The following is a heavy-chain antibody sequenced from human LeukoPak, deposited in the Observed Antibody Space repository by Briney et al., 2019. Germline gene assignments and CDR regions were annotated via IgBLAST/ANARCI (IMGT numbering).Heavy chain of an antibody. V-gene: IGHV4-34*01. CDR2: ISHSGST. J-gene: IGHJ4*02. Sequence: PSETLSLTCAVYGGSFSGYYWSWIRQPPGKGLEWIGEISHSGSTNYNPSLKSRVTISVDTSKNQFSLKLSSVTAADTAVYYCASGWYANFDYWGQGTLVTVSS. CDR3: ASGWYANFDY. D-gene: IGHD6-13*01. CDR1: GGSFSGYY.